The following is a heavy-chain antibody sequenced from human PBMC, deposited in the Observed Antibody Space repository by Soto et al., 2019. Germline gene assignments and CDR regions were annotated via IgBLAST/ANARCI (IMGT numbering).Heavy chain of an antibody. CDR3: ARLGDLLVTPLY. D-gene: IGHD6-13*01. J-gene: IGHJ4*02. V-gene: IGHV4-39*01. CDR2: IYYSGST. CDR1: GGSISSSSYY. Sequence: PSETLSLTCTVSGGSISSSSYYWGWIRQPPGKGLEWIGSIYYSGSTYYNPSLKSRVTISVDTSKNQFSLKLSSVTAADTAVYYCARLGDLLVTPLYWGQGTLVTVSS.